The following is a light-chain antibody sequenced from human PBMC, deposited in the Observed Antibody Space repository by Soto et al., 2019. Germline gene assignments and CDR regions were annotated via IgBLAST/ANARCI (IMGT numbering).Light chain of an antibody. CDR1: SSDVGGYNY. Sequence: QSALTQPASVSGSPGQSITISCTGTSSDVGGYNYVSWYQQHPGKAPKLMIYDVTNRPSGVSDRFSGSKSGNTASLSISGLQAEDEADYYCSSYTSSSINWLFGGVTKLTVL. V-gene: IGLV2-14*03. CDR2: DVT. J-gene: IGLJ3*02. CDR3: SSYTSSSINWL.